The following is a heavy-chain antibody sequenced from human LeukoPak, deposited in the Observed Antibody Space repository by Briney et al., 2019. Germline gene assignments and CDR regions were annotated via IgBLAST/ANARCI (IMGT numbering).Heavy chain of an antibody. CDR2: ISGSGGST. D-gene: IGHD2-2*01. Sequence: GGSLRLSCAASGITFTNYVMSWVRQAPGKGLEWVSAISGSGGSTYYADSGKGRFTISSDNSKNTLYLQMNSLRAEDTAVYYCSGSRTSWYYMDVWGKGTTVTVSS. CDR3: SGSRTSWYYMDV. CDR1: GITFTNYV. J-gene: IGHJ6*03. V-gene: IGHV3-23*01.